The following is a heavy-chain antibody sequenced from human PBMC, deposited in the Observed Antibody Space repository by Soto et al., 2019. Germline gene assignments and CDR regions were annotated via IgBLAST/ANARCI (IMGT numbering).Heavy chain of an antibody. CDR2: ISANNGNT. V-gene: IGHV1-18*01. CDR1: RNTFTSYG. CDR3: ASPGGGSGPDWYFDL. Sequence: ASVKVSCKASRNTFTSYGISWVRQAPGEGLELMGWISANNGNTNHSQKLQGRVTMTIGASTRTAYMELRSLRADDTAVYYCASPGGGSGPDWYFDLWGRGTLVTVSS. D-gene: IGHD2-15*01. J-gene: IGHJ2*01.